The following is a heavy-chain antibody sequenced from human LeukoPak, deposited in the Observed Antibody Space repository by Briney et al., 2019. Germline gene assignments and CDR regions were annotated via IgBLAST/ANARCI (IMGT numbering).Heavy chain of an antibody. CDR2: KSKSDGETR. Sequence: PGESLTLSCAVSGFAFTNAWMTWVRQIPGKGLEWIGRKSKSDGETRDYGAPVKDRFTISRDDSQTTLFLQINSLRSDDTGVYYCVLDRSSGSYGAYDYWGQGTLVTVSS. CDR1: GFAFTNAW. D-gene: IGHD1-26*01. CDR3: VLDRSSGSYGAYDY. V-gene: IGHV3-15*01. J-gene: IGHJ4*02.